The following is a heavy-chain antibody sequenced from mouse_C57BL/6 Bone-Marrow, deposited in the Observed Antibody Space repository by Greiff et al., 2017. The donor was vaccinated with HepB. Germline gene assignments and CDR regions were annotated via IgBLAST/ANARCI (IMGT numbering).Heavy chain of an antibody. CDR1: GYTFTDYE. J-gene: IGHJ2*01. V-gene: IGHV1-15*01. Sequence: VKLQESGAELVRPGASVTLSCKASGYTFTDYEMHWVKQTPVHGLEWIGAIDPETGGTAYNQKFKGKAILTADKSSSTAYMELRSLTSEDSAVYYCTRGRYYFDYWGQGTTLTVSS. CDR3: TRGRYYFDY. CDR2: IDPETGGT.